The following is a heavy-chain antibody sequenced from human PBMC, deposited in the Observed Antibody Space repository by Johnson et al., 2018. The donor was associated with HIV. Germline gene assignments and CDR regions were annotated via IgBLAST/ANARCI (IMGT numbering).Heavy chain of an antibody. J-gene: IGHJ3*02. CDR1: GFTFSSYG. V-gene: IGHV3-33*01. Sequence: QMQLVESGGGVVRPGGSLRLSCAASGFTFSSYGMHWVRQAPGKGLEWVAVIWYDGSNKYYADSVKGRFTVSRDNSKNTVSLQMNSPRVEDTAVYYCARVRDWRENAFNIWGQGTMVTVS. CDR2: IWYDGSNK. D-gene: IGHD2-21*01. CDR3: ARVRDWRENAFNI.